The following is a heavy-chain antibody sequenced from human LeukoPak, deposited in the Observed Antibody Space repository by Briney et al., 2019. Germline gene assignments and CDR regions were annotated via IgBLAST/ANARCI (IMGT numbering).Heavy chain of an antibody. CDR1: GYTFASYG. CDR2: ISAYNGNT. V-gene: IGHV1-18*01. CDR3: ARQLGYCSGGSCPHYYYMDV. J-gene: IGHJ6*03. Sequence: ASVKVSCKASGYTFASYGISWVRQAPGQGLEWMGWISAYNGNTNYAQNLQGRVTMTTDISTSTAYIELRSLRSDDTAVYYCARQLGYCSGGSCPHYYYMDVWGKGTTVIVSS. D-gene: IGHD2-15*01.